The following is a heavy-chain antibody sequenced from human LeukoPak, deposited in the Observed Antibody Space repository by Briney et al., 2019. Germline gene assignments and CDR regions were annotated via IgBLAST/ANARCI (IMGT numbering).Heavy chain of an antibody. CDR1: SLTFGNYA. Sequence: GGSLRLSCTESSLTFGNYAMSWVRQAPGKGLEWVGLIRNRAYGETTEYAASVNGRFTISRDDSKSVAYLQMDSLKTEDTAVYYCPRDYYGSGSPTTRIIYWGQGTLVTVSS. D-gene: IGHD3-10*01. CDR3: PRDYYGSGSPTTRIIY. CDR2: IRNRAYGETT. J-gene: IGHJ4*02. V-gene: IGHV3-49*04.